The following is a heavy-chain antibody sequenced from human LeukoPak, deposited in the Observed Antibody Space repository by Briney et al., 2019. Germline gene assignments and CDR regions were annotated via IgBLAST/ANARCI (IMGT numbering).Heavy chain of an antibody. D-gene: IGHD6-19*01. V-gene: IGHV3-20*04. Sequence: PGGSLRLSCAPSGFTFDDYGMTWVRQAPGKGLEWVSGINWNGGSTGYADSVKGRFTISRDNAKNSLYLQMNSLRAEDTALYYCARGSRALGVAGNGDYWGQGTLATVSS. CDR1: GFTFDDYG. CDR2: INWNGGST. CDR3: ARGSRALGVAGNGDY. J-gene: IGHJ4*02.